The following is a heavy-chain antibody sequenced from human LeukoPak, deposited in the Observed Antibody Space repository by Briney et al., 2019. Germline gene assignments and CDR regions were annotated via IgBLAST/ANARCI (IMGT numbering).Heavy chain of an antibody. CDR3: AKDIGSSGEAPFDY. V-gene: IGHV3-23*01. CDR2: ISGSGGST. Sequence: PGGSLRLSCAASGFTFSSYAMSWVRQAPGKGLEWVSAISGSGGSTYYADSVKGRFTISRDNSKNTLYLQMNSLRAEDMALYYCAKDIGSSGEAPFDYWGQGTLVTVSS. J-gene: IGHJ4*02. CDR1: GFTFSSYA. D-gene: IGHD6-19*01.